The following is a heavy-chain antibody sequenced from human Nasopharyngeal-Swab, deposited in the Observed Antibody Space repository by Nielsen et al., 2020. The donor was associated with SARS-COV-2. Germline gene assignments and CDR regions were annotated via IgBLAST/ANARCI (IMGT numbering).Heavy chain of an antibody. CDR2: IDWDDDK. Sequence: WIRQPPGKALEWLALIDWDDDKYYNTSLKTRLTISKDTSKNQVVLTMTNMDPVDTATYYCARTRGYYYGSGSYSGWFDPWGQGTLVTVSS. CDR3: ARTRGYYYGSGSYSGWFDP. D-gene: IGHD3-10*01. J-gene: IGHJ5*02. V-gene: IGHV2-70*01.